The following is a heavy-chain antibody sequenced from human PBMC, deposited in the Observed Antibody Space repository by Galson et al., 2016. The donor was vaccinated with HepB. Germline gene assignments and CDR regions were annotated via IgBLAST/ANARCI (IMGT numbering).Heavy chain of an antibody. J-gene: IGHJ3*02. V-gene: IGHV3-30-3*01. CDR2: MSYTGSDK. D-gene: IGHD6-19*01. CDR1: GFTMTTYV. CDR3: ARDAGWSDALDI. Sequence: SLRLSCAASGFTMTTYVIHWLRQAPGKGLEWVAVMSYTGSDKYYTASVKGRFTISRDNSKGTLYLQMKSLRTEDTALYDCARDAGWSDALDIWGQGTMVTVSS.